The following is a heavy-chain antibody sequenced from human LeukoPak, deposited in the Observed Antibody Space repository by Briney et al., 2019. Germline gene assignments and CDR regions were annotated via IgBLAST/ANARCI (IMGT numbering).Heavy chain of an antibody. CDR1: GYSFTSYW. V-gene: IGHV5-51*01. D-gene: IGHD3-10*01. Sequence: GESLKISCKGSGYSFTSYWIGWVRQMPGKGLEWMGIIYTGDSDTRYSPSFQGQVTISADKSISTAYLQWSSLKASDTAMYYCARWVRGLTDAFDIWGQGTMVTVSS. CDR2: IYTGDSDT. J-gene: IGHJ3*02. CDR3: ARWVRGLTDAFDI.